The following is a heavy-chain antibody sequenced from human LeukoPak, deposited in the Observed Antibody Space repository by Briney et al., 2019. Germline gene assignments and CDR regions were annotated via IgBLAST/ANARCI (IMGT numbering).Heavy chain of an antibody. Sequence: GGSLRLSCVGSGFTFRSHAMSWVRQAPEKGLEFVSGIYENCGTTYYADSVKGRFSISRDNSKNTLYLQMDSLRGEDTAVYYCAKDFRIGYSAHFDYWGQGALVTVSS. CDR1: GFTFRSHA. D-gene: IGHD2-21*01. CDR2: IYENCGTT. CDR3: AKDFRIGYSAHFDY. V-gene: IGHV3-23*01. J-gene: IGHJ4*02.